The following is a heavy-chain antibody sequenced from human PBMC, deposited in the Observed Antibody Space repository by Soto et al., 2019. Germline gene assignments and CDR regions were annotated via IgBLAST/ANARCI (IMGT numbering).Heavy chain of an antibody. J-gene: IGHJ4*02. CDR2: IKEDGSEK. CDR3: ARERYYYGSGDY. V-gene: IGHV3-7*01. D-gene: IGHD3-10*01. CDR1: GFTFSSYW. Sequence: EVQVVESGGGLVQPGGSLRLSCAASGFTFSSYWMSWVRQAPGKGLVWVTNIKEDGSEKNYVVSVKGQFTISRDNAKKSLYLQMNILRAEDTAVYYCARERYYYGSGDYWGQGTLVTVSS.